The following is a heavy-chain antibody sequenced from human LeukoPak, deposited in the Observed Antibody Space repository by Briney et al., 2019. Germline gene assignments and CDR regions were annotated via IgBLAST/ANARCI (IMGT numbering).Heavy chain of an antibody. J-gene: IGHJ5*02. CDR1: GYTFTSYY. CDR3: ARGPSAYCSGGSCYSGSAWFDP. D-gene: IGHD2-15*01. V-gene: IGHV1-46*01. CDR2: INPSGGST. Sequence: ASVKVSCKASGYTFTSYYMHWVRQAPGQGLEWMGIINPSGGSTSYAQKFQGRVTMTRDTSTSTVYMELSSLRSEDTAVYYCARGPSAYCSGGSCYSGSAWFDPWGQGTLVTVSS.